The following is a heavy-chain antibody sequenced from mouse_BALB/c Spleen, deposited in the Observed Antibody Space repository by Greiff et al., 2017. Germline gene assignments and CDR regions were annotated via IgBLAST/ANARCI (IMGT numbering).Heavy chain of an antibody. CDR3: ARNGNYAMDY. CDR1: GYTFTSYW. D-gene: IGHD2-1*01. V-gene: IGHV1-7*01. CDR2: INPSTGYT. J-gene: IGHJ4*01. Sequence: QVQLKESGPELVKPGASVKMSCKASGYTFTSYWMHWVKQRPGQGLEWIGYINPSTGYTEYNQKFKDKATLTADKSSSTAYMQLSSLTSEDSAVYYCARNGNYAMDYWGQGTSVTVSS.